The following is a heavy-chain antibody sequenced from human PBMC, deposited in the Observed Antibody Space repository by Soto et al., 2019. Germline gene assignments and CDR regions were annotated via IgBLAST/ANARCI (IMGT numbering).Heavy chain of an antibody. V-gene: IGHV2-5*02. J-gene: IGHJ5*02. CDR1: GFSLTTRGVG. D-gene: IGHD3-16*01. CDR3: ALIPYYYHYDWIDP. CDR2: IYWDDDK. Sequence: QITLKESGPTLVKPTQTLTLTCTFSGFSLTTRGVGVGWIRQPPGKALECLALIYWDDDKRYSPPLQRRLSITQDSSNNQVVVTKTTLDLGSIPTYYCALIPYYYHYDWIDPWCDRTL.